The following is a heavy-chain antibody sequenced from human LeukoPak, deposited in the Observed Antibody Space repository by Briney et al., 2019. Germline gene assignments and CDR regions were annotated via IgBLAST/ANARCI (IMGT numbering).Heavy chain of an antibody. Sequence: GESLKISCKISGYRLTNNWIGWVRQVPGKGLEWMELIYPGDSDTRYSPSFQGQVTFSVDTSISTAYLQWSSLKASDTAMYYCARGFYGGFYYYYYMDVWGKGTTVTVSS. D-gene: IGHD5-12*01. V-gene: IGHV5-51*01. CDR1: GYRLTNNW. CDR2: IYPGDSDT. CDR3: ARGFYGGFYYYYYMDV. J-gene: IGHJ6*03.